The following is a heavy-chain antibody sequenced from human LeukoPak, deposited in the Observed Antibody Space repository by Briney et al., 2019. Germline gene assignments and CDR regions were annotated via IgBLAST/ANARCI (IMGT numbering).Heavy chain of an antibody. CDR2: INHSGNT. V-gene: IGHV4-34*01. CDR1: GGSFSGYY. D-gene: IGHD3-22*01. Sequence: SETLSLTCAVYGGSFSGYYWSWIRQPPGKGLEWIGEINHSGNTNYNPSLKSRVTTSVDTSKNQFSLKLSSVTAADTAVYYCARGGARALTYYYDSSGYFDYWGQGTLVTVSS. CDR3: ARGGARALTYYYDSSGYFDY. J-gene: IGHJ4*02.